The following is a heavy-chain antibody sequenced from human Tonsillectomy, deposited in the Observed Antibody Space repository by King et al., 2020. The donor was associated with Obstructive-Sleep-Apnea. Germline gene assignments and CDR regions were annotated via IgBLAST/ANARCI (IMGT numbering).Heavy chain of an antibody. Sequence: VQLVQSGGGLVQPGGSLRLSCAASGFTFSSYDMSWVRQAPGKGLEWVSAISGSGGSTYYADAVKGRLTISRDNSKNTLYLQMNSLVAEDTAVYYCAKDGTEIYYFDYWGQGTLVTVSS. V-gene: IGHV3-23*04. CDR3: AKDGTEIYYFDY. J-gene: IGHJ4*02. D-gene: IGHD1-7*01. CDR2: ISGSGGST. CDR1: GFTFSSYD.